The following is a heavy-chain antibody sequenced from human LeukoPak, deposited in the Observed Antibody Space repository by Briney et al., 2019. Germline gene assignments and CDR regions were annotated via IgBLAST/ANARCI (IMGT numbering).Heavy chain of an antibody. CDR1: GFTFSSYE. J-gene: IGHJ4*02. V-gene: IGHV3-48*03. CDR2: ISSSGSTI. D-gene: IGHD1-14*01. Sequence: PGGSLRLSCAASGFTFSSYEKNWVRQAPGKGLEWFSYISSSGSTIYYADSVKGRFTISRDNAKNSLYLQMNSLRAEDTAVYYCAREALTTSYYFDYWGQGTLVTVSS. CDR3: AREALTTSYYFDY.